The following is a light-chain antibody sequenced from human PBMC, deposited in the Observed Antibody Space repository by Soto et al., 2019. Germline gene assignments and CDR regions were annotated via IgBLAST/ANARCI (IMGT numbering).Light chain of an antibody. V-gene: IGKV1-39*01. CDR1: QSISSY. CDR3: QQRWT. CDR2: AAS. J-gene: IGKJ1*01. Sequence: IQTTQSPSSLSASVGDRLTITCRASQSISSYLHRHQQKPGKPPKLLIYAASSLQSGVPSRFSGSGSGPDFTLTISSLEAEYVAVYYCQQRWTFGQGTKVDI.